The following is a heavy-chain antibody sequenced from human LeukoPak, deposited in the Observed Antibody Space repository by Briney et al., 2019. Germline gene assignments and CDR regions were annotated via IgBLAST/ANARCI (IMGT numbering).Heavy chain of an antibody. CDR2: ISGGGGIT. CDR3: ARDFYASGSYYFDY. Sequence: GGSLRLSCAGSGFTFSSYALSWVRQAPGKGLEWVSAISGGGGITYYADSVKGRFTISRDNSRTTLYLQMNSLRTEDTAVYYCARDFYASGSYYFDYWGQGTLVTVSS. V-gene: IGHV3-23*01. CDR1: GFTFSSYA. J-gene: IGHJ4*02. D-gene: IGHD3-10*01.